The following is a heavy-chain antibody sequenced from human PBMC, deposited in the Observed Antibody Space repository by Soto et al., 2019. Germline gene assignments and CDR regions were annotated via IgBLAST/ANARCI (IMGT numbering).Heavy chain of an antibody. CDR2: IYHSGIT. CDR1: GGSISSSNW. D-gene: IGHD6-13*01. Sequence: SETLSLTCAVSGGSISSSNWWSWVRQPPGKGLEWIVEIYHSGITNYNPSLKSRVTISVDKSKNQFSLKLSSVTAADTAVYYWASRHGGGDYSSYYGMDVWAQGTTVTVSS. CDR3: ASRHGGGDYSSYYGMDV. V-gene: IGHV4-4*02. J-gene: IGHJ6*02.